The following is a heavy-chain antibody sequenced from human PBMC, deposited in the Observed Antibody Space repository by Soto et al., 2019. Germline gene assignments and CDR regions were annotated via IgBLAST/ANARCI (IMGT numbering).Heavy chain of an antibody. CDR2: MNPNSGNT. V-gene: IGHV1-8*01. Sequence: ASVKVSCKASGYTFTSYDINWVRQATGQGLEWMGWMNPNSGNTGYAQKFQGRVTMTRNTSISTAYMELSSLRSEDTAVYYCARAGTVRWPNPDGNWFDPWGQGTLVTVSS. CDR1: GYTFTSYD. CDR3: ARAGTVRWPNPDGNWFDP. J-gene: IGHJ5*02. D-gene: IGHD2-15*01.